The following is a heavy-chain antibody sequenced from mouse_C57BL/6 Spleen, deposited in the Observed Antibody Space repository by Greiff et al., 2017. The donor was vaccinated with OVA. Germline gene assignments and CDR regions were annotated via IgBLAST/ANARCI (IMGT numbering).Heavy chain of an antibody. Sequence: QVQLQQPGAELVKPGASVKLSCKASGYTFTSYWMQWVKQRPGQGLEWIGEIDPSDSYTNYNQKFKGKATLTVDTSSSTAYMQLSSLTSEDSAVYSCAMGRGFAYWGQGTLVTVSA. V-gene: IGHV1-50*01. J-gene: IGHJ3*01. CDR3: AMGRGFAY. CDR2: IDPSDSYT. CDR1: GYTFTSYW. D-gene: IGHD4-1*01.